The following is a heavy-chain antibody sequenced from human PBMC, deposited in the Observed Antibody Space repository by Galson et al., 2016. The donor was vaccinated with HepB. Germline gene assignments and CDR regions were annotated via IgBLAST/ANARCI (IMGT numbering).Heavy chain of an antibody. CDR1: GGSISSGYYY. V-gene: IGHV4-31*03. J-gene: IGHJ6*02. Sequence: TLSLTCTVSGGSISSGYYYWSWIRQLPGKGLEWIGYISYSGSTDYNPSLQSRVTISADTSKNQLSLMLSSVTAADTAVYFCARDHCTGGVCWSSPWYYGMDVWGQGTTVTVSS. D-gene: IGHD2-8*02. CDR3: ARDHCTGGVCWSSPWYYGMDV. CDR2: ISYSGST.